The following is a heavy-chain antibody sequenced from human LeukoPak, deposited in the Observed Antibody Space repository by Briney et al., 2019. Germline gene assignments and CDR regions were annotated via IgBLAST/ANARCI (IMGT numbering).Heavy chain of an antibody. Sequence: PGGSLRLSCAASGFTFSSYSMNWVRQAPGKGLEWVSSISSSSSYIYYADSVKGRFTISRDNAKNSLYLQMNSLRAEDTAVYYCARGIQSWYVFGMDVWGQGTTVTVSS. CDR1: GFTFSSYS. V-gene: IGHV3-21*01. J-gene: IGHJ6*02. D-gene: IGHD6-13*01. CDR2: ISSSSSYI. CDR3: ARGIQSWYVFGMDV.